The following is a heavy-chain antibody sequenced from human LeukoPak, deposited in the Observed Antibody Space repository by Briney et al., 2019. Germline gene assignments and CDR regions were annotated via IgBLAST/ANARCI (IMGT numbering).Heavy chain of an antibody. Sequence: ASVKVSCKASGYTFTGYYMHWVRQAPGQGLEWMGRINPNSGGTNYAQKFQGRVIMTRDTSISTAYMELSRLRSDDTAVYYCASRKYYDSSGRPLDYWGQGTLVTVSS. D-gene: IGHD3-22*01. CDR2: INPNSGGT. V-gene: IGHV1-2*06. CDR3: ASRKYYDSSGRPLDY. J-gene: IGHJ4*02. CDR1: GYTFTGYY.